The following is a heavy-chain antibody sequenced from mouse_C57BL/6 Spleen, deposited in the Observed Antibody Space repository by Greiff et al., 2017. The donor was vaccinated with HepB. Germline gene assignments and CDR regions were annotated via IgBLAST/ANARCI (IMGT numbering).Heavy chain of an antibody. CDR3: AKGAYGTGAMDY. CDR1: GYAFSSSW. D-gene: IGHD1-1*02. Sequence: VKLVESGPELVKPGASVKISCKASGYAFSSSWMNWVKQRPGKGLEWIGRIYPGDGDTNYNGKFKGKATLTADKSSSTAYMQLSSLTSEDSAVYFCAKGAYGTGAMDYWGQGTSVTVSS. V-gene: IGHV1-82*01. CDR2: IYPGDGDT. J-gene: IGHJ4*01.